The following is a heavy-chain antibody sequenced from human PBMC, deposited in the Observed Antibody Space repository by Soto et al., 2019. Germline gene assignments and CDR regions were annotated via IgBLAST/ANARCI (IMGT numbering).Heavy chain of an antibody. D-gene: IGHD2-2*01. CDR3: ARDGLADQLRPAWFDP. Sequence: QVQLVESGGGVVQPGRSLRLSCAASGFTFSTYAMHWVRQAPGKGLEWVAVISYDGTNKYYADSVKGRFTISRDNSKNTLYLLMISLRPEDTAMYYCARDGLADQLRPAWFDPWGQGTLVTVSS. CDR1: GFTFSTYA. V-gene: IGHV3-30-3*01. J-gene: IGHJ5*02. CDR2: ISYDGTNK.